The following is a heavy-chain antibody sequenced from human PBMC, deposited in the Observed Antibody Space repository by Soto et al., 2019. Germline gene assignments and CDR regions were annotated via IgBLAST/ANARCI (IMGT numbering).Heavy chain of an antibody. CDR1: GGSVSSGSYY. Sequence: SETLSLTCTVSGGSVSSGSYYWSWIRQPPGKGLEWIGYIYYSGSTNYNPSLKSRVTVSVDTSKNQFSLKLSSVTPADTAVYYCARDRYYGSGTYYNFYSGMDVWGQGTTVTVSS. V-gene: IGHV4-61*01. CDR2: IYYSGST. J-gene: IGHJ6*02. D-gene: IGHD3-10*01. CDR3: ARDRYYGSGTYYNFYSGMDV.